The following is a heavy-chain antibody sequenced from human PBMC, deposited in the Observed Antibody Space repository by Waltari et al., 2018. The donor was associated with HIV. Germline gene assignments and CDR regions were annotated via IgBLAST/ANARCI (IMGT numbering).Heavy chain of an antibody. J-gene: IGHJ2*01. CDR3: ARHALRVGAAYWNFDL. V-gene: IGHV4-39*01. Sequence: QLPLQESGPGLVKPSEPLSLTCAVSGGSVSSSSYFWGWIRQPPGKGPGWVGRIYYTGRAYYNPSLKSRVTISVDTSKNQFSLKVTSVTAADTAVYYCARHALRVGAAYWNFDLWGRGTLVTVSS. CDR1: GGSVSSSSYF. CDR2: IYYTGRA. D-gene: IGHD1-26*01.